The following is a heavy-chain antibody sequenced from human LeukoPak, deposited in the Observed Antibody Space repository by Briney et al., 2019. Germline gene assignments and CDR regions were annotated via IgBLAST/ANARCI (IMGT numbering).Heavy chain of an antibody. D-gene: IGHD3-22*01. CDR1: GGSIRSHY. CDR3: ARQQGYYDTIGRYYHYYMDV. Sequence: PSESLSPTCTVSGGSIRSHYWNSIRQPPGKGLEWIGSIYAIGSTNSNPPLNSQNTLSLDTSKTQFSLRLSSVTAADTAVYYCARQQGYYDTIGRYYHYYMDVWGKRTTVTVSS. CDR2: IYAIGST. V-gene: IGHV4-4*09. J-gene: IGHJ6*03.